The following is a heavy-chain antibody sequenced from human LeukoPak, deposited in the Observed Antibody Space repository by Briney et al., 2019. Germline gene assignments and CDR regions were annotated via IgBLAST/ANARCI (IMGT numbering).Heavy chain of an antibody. V-gene: IGHV3-7*04. CDR3: ARAPAGSGSWSDP. Sequence: GGSLRLSCAASGFTFNIFWMSWVRQAPGKGLEWVANIKKDGGVTYYVDSVKGRFTISRDNDKNSLYLQMNRLRAEDTAVYYCARAPAGSGSWSDPWGQGTLVTVSS. CDR2: IKKDGGVT. D-gene: IGHD3-10*01. CDR1: GFTFNIFW. J-gene: IGHJ5*02.